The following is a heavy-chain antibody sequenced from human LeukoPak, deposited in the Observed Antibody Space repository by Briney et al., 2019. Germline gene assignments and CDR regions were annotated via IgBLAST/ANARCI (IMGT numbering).Heavy chain of an antibody. Sequence: SETLSLTCTVSVGSIRSYYWTWIRQPPGKGLEWIGYMYYSGSTNYNPSLQGRVTLSIDTSKRQFSMKLSSVTAADTAVYYCARRVSEGGGPLRSGDNWLDPWGQGSLVTVSS. CDR3: ARRVSEGGGPLRSGDNWLDP. D-gene: IGHD3-3*01. V-gene: IGHV4-59*12. CDR2: MYYSGST. J-gene: IGHJ5*02. CDR1: VGSIRSYY.